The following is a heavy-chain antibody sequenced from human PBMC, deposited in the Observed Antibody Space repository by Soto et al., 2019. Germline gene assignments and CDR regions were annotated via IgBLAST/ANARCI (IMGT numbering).Heavy chain of an antibody. J-gene: IGHJ5*02. V-gene: IGHV4-4*02. CDR1: GGSISSSNW. Sequence: SETLSLTCAVSGGSISSSNWWSWVRQPPGKGLEWIGEIDHSGNTNHNPSLKSRVTMSVDNSKNQFSPKLTSVTAADTAVYYCARVSSSSRTWFDPWGQGTLVTVSS. CDR2: IDHSGNT. CDR3: ARVSSSSRTWFDP. D-gene: IGHD6-6*01.